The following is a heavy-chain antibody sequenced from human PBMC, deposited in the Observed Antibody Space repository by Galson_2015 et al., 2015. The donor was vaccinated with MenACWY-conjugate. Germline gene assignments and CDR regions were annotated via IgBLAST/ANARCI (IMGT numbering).Heavy chain of an antibody. CDR1: GFSLSTYEMC. V-gene: IGHV2-70*11. CDR2: IDWRDNK. J-gene: IGHJ3*02. D-gene: IGHD3-22*01. Sequence: PALVKPTQTLTLTCTFSGFSLSTYEMCIYWVRQPPGKALEWLASIDWRDNKYYTTSLKTRLTISKDTSTNQVVLTMTNVDPVDTATYYCARMHIVLDATDAFDIWGQGTMVTVSS. CDR3: ARMHIVLDATDAFDI.